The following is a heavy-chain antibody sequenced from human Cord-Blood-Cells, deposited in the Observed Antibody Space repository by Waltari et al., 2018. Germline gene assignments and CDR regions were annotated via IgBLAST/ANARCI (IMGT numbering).Heavy chain of an antibody. D-gene: IGHD3-22*01. J-gene: IGHJ6*02. V-gene: IGHV4-4*07. CDR3: ARDRRYYDSSGYYYYYGMDV. CDR2: IYTSGST. CDR1: GGSISRYY. Sequence: QVQLQESGPGLVTPSETLSLTCTVSGGSISRYYWRWIRQPAGKGLEWIGRIYTSGSTNYNPSLKSRVTMSVDTSKNQFSLKLSSVTAADTAVYYCARDRRYYDSSGYYYYYGMDVWGQGTTVTVSS.